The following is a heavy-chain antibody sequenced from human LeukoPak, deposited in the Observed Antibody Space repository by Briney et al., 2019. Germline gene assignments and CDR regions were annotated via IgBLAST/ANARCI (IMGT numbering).Heavy chain of an antibody. CDR2: IFYSGST. CDR1: GGSINSYY. D-gene: IGHD2-2*01. CDR3: ASQSGSTAS. V-gene: IGHV4-59*08. Sequence: PSETLSLTCTVSGGSINSYYWSWIRQSPGKGLEWIGNIFYSGSTNYNPSLKSRVTISVDTSKNQFSLRLSSVTAADTAVYYCASQSGSTASWGQGTLVTVSS. J-gene: IGHJ5*02.